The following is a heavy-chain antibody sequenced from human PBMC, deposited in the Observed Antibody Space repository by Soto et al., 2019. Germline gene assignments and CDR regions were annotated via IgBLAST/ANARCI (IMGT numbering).Heavy chain of an antibody. CDR2: ISSSSSTI. D-gene: IGHD2-2*01. Sequence: GGSLRLSCAASGFTFSIYSMNGVRQAPGKGREWVSYISSSSSTIYYADSVKGGFTISRDNAKNSLYLQMNSLGAEDTAVYSCARDPTVDIVLVSAALRPHNWFDPWGQGTLVTVSA. J-gene: IGHJ5*02. V-gene: IGHV3-48*04. CDR3: ARDPTVDIVLVSAALRPHNWFDP. CDR1: GFTFSIYS.